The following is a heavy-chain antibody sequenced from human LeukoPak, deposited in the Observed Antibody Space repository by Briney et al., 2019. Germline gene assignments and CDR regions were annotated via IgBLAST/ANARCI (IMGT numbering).Heavy chain of an antibody. V-gene: IGHV4-4*07. J-gene: IGHJ5*02. CDR3: ARCHYYGSGNRYWFDP. Sequence: PSETLSLTCTVSGGSISNYYWTWIRQPAGKGLEWIGRIYTSGSTNYNPSLKSRVTMSVDTSKNQFSLKLSSVTAADTAVYYCARCHYYGSGNRYWFDPWGQGTLVTVSS. D-gene: IGHD3-10*01. CDR1: GGSISNYY. CDR2: IYTSGST.